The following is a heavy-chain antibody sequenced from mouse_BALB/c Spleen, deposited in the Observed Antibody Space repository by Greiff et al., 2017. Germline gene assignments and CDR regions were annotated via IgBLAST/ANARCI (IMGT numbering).Heavy chain of an antibody. CDR1: GYTFTDYN. J-gene: IGHJ2*01. CDR2: IYPYNGGT. CDR3: ATKADYRYDGRGRYFDY. D-gene: IGHD2-14*01. V-gene: IGHV1S29*02. Sequence: EVQLQQSGPELVKPGASVKISCKASGYTFTDYNMHWVKQSHGKSLEWIGYIYPYNGGTGYNQKFKSKATLTVDNSSSTAYMELRSLTSEDSAVYYCATKADYRYDGRGRYFDYWGQGTTLTVSS.